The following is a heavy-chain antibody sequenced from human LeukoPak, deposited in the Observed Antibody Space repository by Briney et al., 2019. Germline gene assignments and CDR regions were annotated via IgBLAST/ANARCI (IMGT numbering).Heavy chain of an antibody. V-gene: IGHV3-33*01. J-gene: IGHJ4*02. CDR2: IWFDGSIK. D-gene: IGHD6-13*01. Sequence: GGSLRLSCAASGFTFSIFGMHWVRQAPGKGLEWVAVIWFDGSIKNYADSVKGRFTISRDNSQNTLYLQMNSLRADDTAVYYCARDRGRTAGTPHFDYWGQGTLVTVSS. CDR3: ARDRGRTAGTPHFDY. CDR1: GFTFSIFG.